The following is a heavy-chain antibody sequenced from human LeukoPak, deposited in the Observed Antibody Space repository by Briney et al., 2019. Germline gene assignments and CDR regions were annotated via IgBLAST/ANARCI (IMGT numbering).Heavy chain of an antibody. CDR3: ARAYSSSWYDY. CDR1: GFTISSHW. Sequence: PGGSLRLSCAASGFTISSHWMTWVRQAPGKGLEWVANIKQDGSEKTYVDSVKGRFTISRDNAKKSLYLQMNSLRGEDTAVYYCARAYSSSWYDYWGQGTLVTVSS. V-gene: IGHV3-7*01. J-gene: IGHJ4*02. CDR2: IKQDGSEK. D-gene: IGHD6-13*01.